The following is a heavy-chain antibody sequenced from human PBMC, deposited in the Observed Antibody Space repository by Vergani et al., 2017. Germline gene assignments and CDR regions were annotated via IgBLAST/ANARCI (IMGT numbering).Heavy chain of an antibody. CDR1: GFTFSSHC. J-gene: IGHJ5*01. V-gene: IGHV3-33*01. D-gene: IGHD1-1*01. CDR2: IWYDGSNK. Sequence: QVQLVESEGGVVQPGRSLTLSCVASGFTFSSHCMHWVRQAPGKGLEWVAVIWYDGSNKYYGDSVKGRFTISRDNYKNTLYLQMNSLRVEDTAVYYCARWGNEKRLDSWGQGTLVTVSS. CDR3: ARWGNEKRLDS.